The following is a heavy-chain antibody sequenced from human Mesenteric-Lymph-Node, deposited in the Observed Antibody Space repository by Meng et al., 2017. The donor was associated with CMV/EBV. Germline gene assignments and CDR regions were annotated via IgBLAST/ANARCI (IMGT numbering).Heavy chain of an antibody. CDR3: VNIPAAMHNYGFES. CDR1: GGSIRRSDW. Sequence: VSGGSIRRSDWWTGGRQPAGKALEWIGQSDHSGTTHYNPSLKSRVTISIDHSNNLFVLKLTSVTAADTAVYYCVNIPAAMHNYGFESWGPGTLVTVSS. D-gene: IGHD2-2*01. V-gene: IGHV4-4*02. J-gene: IGHJ5*01. CDR2: SDHSGTT.